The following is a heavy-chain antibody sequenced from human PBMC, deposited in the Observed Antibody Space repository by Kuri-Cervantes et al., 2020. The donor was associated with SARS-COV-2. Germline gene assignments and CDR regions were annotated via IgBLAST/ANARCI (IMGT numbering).Heavy chain of an antibody. D-gene: IGHD1-1*01. V-gene: IGHV4-38-2*01. CDR1: GYSISSGYY. CDR3: ARSSPGTNWFDL. J-gene: IGHJ5*02. CDR2: IYHSGST. Sequence: ESLKISCAVSGYSISSGYYWGWIRQPPGKGLEWIGSIYHSGSTYYNPSLKSRVTISVDTSKNQFSLKLSSVTAADTAVYYCARSSPGTNWFDLWGQGTLVTVSS.